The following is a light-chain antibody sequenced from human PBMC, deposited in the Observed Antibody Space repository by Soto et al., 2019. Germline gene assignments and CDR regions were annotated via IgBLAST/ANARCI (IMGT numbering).Light chain of an antibody. CDR1: SSDVGGYNY. Sequence: QAVLTQPPSASGSPGQPVTISCTGTSSDVGGYNYVSWYQQHPGKAPKLMIYEVSKRPSGVPDRFSGSKSGNTASLTVSGLQAEDEADYYCSSYAGSNMVVFGGGTKVTVL. CDR2: EVS. J-gene: IGLJ2*01. CDR3: SSYAGSNMVV. V-gene: IGLV2-8*01.